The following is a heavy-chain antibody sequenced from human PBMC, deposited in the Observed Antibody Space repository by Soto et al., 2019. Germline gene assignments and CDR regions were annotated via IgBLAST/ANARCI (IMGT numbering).Heavy chain of an antibody. CDR3: AKGYPYGNNQFDY. D-gene: IGHD5-18*01. V-gene: IGHV1-3*01. CDR2: INGGNGNT. Sequence: QVPLVQSGAEVKKPGASVKVSCQASGYTFISYAIHWVRQAPGQGLEWMGWINGGNGNTKYSPKFQARVTITRDTSASTAYMELSSLKSEDTAVYYCAKGYPYGNNQFDYWGQGTLVTVSS. J-gene: IGHJ4*02. CDR1: GYTFISYA.